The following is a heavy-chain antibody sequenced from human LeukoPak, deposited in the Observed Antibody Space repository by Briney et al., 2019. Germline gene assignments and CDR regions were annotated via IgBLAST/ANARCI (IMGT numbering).Heavy chain of an antibody. CDR3: AREEYSSDWYGHDS. Sequence: SETLSLTCTVSGGSISSSSYYWGWIRQPPGKGLEWIGSIYYSGSTYYNPSLKSRVTISVDTSKNQFSLRLTSVTAADTAFYYCAREEYSSDWYGHDSWGQGTLVTVSS. J-gene: IGHJ4*02. V-gene: IGHV4-39*07. CDR1: GGSISSSSYY. D-gene: IGHD6-13*01. CDR2: IYYSGST.